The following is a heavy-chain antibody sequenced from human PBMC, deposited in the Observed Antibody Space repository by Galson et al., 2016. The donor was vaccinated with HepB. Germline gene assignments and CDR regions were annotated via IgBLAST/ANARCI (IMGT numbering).Heavy chain of an antibody. J-gene: IGHJ4*02. D-gene: IGHD6-19*01. Sequence: SLRLSCAAYGFSFSDYYMTWIRQAPGKGLEWVSYISSSGSYNTNYADSVKGRFTISRDNAKNSLYLQMDSLRVEGTAVYYCARAASELDYWGQGTLVTVSS. CDR3: ARAASELDY. CDR2: ISSSGSYNT. CDR1: GFSFSDYY. V-gene: IGHV3-11*05.